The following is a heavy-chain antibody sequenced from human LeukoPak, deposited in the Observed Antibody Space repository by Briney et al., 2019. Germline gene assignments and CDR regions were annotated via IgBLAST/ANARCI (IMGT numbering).Heavy chain of an antibody. D-gene: IGHD1-26*01. CDR3: ARATLEWELRSDYFDY. Sequence: ASVKVSCKASGGTFSSYAISWVRQAPGQGPEWMGRIIPIFGTANYAQKFQGRVTITTDESTSTAYMELSSLRSEDTAVYYCARATLEWELRSDYFDYWGQGTLVTVSS. V-gene: IGHV1-69*05. CDR1: GGTFSSYA. J-gene: IGHJ4*02. CDR2: IIPIFGTA.